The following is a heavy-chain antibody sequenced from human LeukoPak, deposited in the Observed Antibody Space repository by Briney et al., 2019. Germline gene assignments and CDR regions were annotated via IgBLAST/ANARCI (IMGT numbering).Heavy chain of an antibody. CDR2: ITNDGNTR. CDR3: ARRPFGADY. V-gene: IGHV3-74*01. Sequence: GGSLRLSCAASGFTFRSYWMHWVRQGPGKGLLWVARITNDGNTRTYVDSVKGRFTISRDNAKNTLYLQMNSLRAEDTAVYYCARRPFGADYWGQGTLVTVSS. J-gene: IGHJ4*02. CDR1: GFTFRSYW. D-gene: IGHD3-10*01.